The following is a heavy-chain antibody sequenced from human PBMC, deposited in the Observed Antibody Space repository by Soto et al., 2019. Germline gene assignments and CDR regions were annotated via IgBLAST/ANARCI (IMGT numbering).Heavy chain of an antibody. CDR3: AKAAPWLGRNCDY. J-gene: IGHJ4*02. Sequence: EVQLLESGGALVQPGGSLRLSCAASGFTFSSFAMYWVRQAPGQGLQWLSLISNSGGLTYYADSVKGRCTISSDNSKHTLYLQMKSLRADDTAVYFCAKAAPWLGRNCDYWGQGTQVTVSS. CDR2: ISNSGGLT. V-gene: IGHV3-23*01. D-gene: IGHD6-19*01. CDR1: GFTFSSFA.